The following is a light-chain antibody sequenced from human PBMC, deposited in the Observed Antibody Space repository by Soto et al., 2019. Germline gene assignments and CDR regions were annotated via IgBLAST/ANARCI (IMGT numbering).Light chain of an antibody. V-gene: IGKV3-20*01. Sequence: IVLTQSPCTLALSPGERATLSCRASQSVSRNYLVWYQQKPGQAPRLLIYGASGRATGIPDRFSGSGSGTDFTLTISRLEPEDFAMYYCQQYGSSPRTFGQGTKVDIK. CDR2: GAS. CDR1: QSVSRNY. J-gene: IGKJ1*01. CDR3: QQYGSSPRT.